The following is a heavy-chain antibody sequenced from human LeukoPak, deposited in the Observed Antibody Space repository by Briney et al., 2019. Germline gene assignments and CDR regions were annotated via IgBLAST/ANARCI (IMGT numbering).Heavy chain of an antibody. D-gene: IGHD4-17*01. CDR3: AKFQTVNTAFDY. J-gene: IGHJ4*02. CDR2: ISASGGST. V-gene: IGHV3-23*01. CDR1: GFTFSTYA. Sequence: QSGGSLRLSCAASGFTFSTYAMSWVRQAPGKGLEWVSVISASGGSTYYADSVKGRFTISRDNSKNTLCLQMNSLRAEDTAVYYCAKFQTVNTAFDYWGKGTLVTVSS.